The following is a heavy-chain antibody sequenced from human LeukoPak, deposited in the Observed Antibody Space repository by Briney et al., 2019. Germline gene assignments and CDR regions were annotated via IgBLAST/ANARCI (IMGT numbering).Heavy chain of an antibody. D-gene: IGHD1-26*01. CDR1: GFTFDDYG. CDR2: ISSSSSYI. CDR3: ARGEWELYFDY. V-gene: IGHV3-21*01. J-gene: IGHJ4*02. Sequence: GGSLRLSCAASGFTFDDYGMSWVRQAPGKGLEWVSSISSSSSYIYYADSVKGRFTISRDNAKNSLYLQMNSLRAEDTAVYYCARGEWELYFDYWGQGTLVTVSS.